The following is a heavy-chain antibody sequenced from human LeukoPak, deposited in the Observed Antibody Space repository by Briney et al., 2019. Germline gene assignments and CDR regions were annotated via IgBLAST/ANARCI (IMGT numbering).Heavy chain of an antibody. CDR2: ISGSGSST. CDR1: GFIFSNYG. Sequence: GGSLRLSCAASGFIFSNYGMNWVRKAPGKGLDWVSSISGSGSSTYYAESVKGRVTISRDNSKNTLYLQVNSLRADDSAVYYCAKLRSSSFWYYGMDVWGQGTTVTVSS. J-gene: IGHJ6*02. CDR3: AKLRSSSFWYYGMDV. D-gene: IGHD6-6*01. V-gene: IGHV3-23*01.